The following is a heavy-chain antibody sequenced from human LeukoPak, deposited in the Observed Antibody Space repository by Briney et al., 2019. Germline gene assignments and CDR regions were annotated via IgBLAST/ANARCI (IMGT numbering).Heavy chain of an antibody. CDR3: ARGGTYYPCIDY. CDR1: GYTFTSSY. Sequence: GASVKVSCKASGYTFTSSYINWVRQAPGQGLDWMGWVSAYNGKTSYVQNFQGRVTMTTDSSTNTAYMDLTSLTSDDTAVYYCARGGTYYPCIDYWGQGTLVTVSS. J-gene: IGHJ4*02. D-gene: IGHD1-26*01. V-gene: IGHV1-18*01. CDR2: VSAYNGKT.